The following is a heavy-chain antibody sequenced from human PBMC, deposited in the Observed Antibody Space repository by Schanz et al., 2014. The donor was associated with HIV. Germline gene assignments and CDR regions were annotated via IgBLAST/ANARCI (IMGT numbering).Heavy chain of an antibody. CDR3: AREDGWFGDIYYFGLDV. J-gene: IGHJ6*02. V-gene: IGHV3-21*02. D-gene: IGHD3-10*01. CDR2: IDSSSSYK. CDR1: GFTFSKYS. Sequence: EMKLVESGGGLAQPGGSLTLSCVASGFTFSKYSMNWVRQAPGKGLEWVSSIDSSSSYKYYADSVKGRFTISRDNAKNSLYLQMNTLRAEDTAVYYCAREDGWFGDIYYFGLDVWGRGTTVTVSS.